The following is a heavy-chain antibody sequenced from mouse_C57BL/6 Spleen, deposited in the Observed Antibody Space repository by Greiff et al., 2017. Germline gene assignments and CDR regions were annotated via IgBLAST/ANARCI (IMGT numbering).Heavy chain of an antibody. D-gene: IGHD2-3*01. CDR1: GFTFSSYA. CDR3: ARDDGYYVFDY. CDR2: ISDGGSYT. V-gene: IGHV5-4*01. Sequence: EVQGVESGGGLVKPGGSLKLSCAASGFTFSSYAMSWVRQTPEKRLAWVATISDGGSYTYYPANVKGRFTISRDNAKNNLYLQMSHLKSEDTAMYYWARDDGYYVFDYWGQGTTLTVSS. J-gene: IGHJ2*01.